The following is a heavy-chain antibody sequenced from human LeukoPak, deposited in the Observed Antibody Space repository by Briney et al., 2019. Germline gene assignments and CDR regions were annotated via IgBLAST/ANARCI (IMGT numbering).Heavy chain of an antibody. J-gene: IGHJ4*02. CDR2: ISYDGSNK. V-gene: IGHV3-30-3*01. Sequence: AGRSLRLSCAASGFTFSSYAMHWVRQAPGKGLEWVAVISYDGSNKYYADSVKGRFTISRDNSKNTLYLQMNSLRAEDTALYYCARDMSGYCSGGRCYNMGYFDYWGQGTLVTVSS. CDR3: ARDMSGYCSGGRCYNMGYFDY. CDR1: GFTFSSYA. D-gene: IGHD2-15*01.